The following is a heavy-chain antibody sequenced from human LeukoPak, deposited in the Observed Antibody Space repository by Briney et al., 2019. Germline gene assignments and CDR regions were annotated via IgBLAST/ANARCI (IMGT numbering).Heavy chain of an antibody. CDR3: ARDMRAAGKQDY. J-gene: IGHJ4*02. CDR1: GFTFSSYA. V-gene: IGHV3-23*01. Sequence: GGSLRLSCAASGFTFSSYAMSWVRQAPGKGLEWVSAISGSGGSTYYADSVKGRFTISRDNSKNTLYLQMNSLRAEDTAVYYCARDMRAAGKQDYWGQGTLVTVSS. CDR2: ISGSGGST. D-gene: IGHD6-13*01.